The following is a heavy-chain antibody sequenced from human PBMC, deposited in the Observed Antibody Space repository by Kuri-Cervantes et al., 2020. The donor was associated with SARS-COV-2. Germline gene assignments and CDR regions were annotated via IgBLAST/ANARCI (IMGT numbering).Heavy chain of an antibody. CDR1: GFTFSTYW. D-gene: IGHD3-3*01. Sequence: GGSLRLSCEASGFTFSTYWINWVRQAPGKGLEWVANINQDYSEKYYVDSVKGRFTISRDNAKNSVFLQMNSLRAEDTAVYYCTRDNFWSGFFDYWGQGTLVTVSS. CDR3: TRDNFWSGFFDY. J-gene: IGHJ4*02. V-gene: IGHV3-7*03. CDR2: INQDYSEK.